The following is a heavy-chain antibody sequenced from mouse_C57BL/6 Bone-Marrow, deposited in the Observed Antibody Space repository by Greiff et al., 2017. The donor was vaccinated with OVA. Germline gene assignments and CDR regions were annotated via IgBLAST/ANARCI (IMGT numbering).Heavy chain of an antibody. CDR3: ARHMDY. CDR1: GFTFSDYH. Sequence: EVQVVESGGGLVQPGGSLKLSCAASGFTFSDYHMYWVRQTPEKRLEWVAYISNGGGSTYYPDTVKGRFTISRDNAKNTLYLQMSRLKSEDTAMYYCARHMDYWGQGTSVTVSS. J-gene: IGHJ4*01. V-gene: IGHV5-12*01. CDR2: ISNGGGST.